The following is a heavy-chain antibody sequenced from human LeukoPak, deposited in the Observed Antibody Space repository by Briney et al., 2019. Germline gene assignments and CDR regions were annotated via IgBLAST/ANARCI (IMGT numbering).Heavy chain of an antibody. J-gene: IGHJ4*02. Sequence: SETLSLTCTVSGGSISSSSYYWGWIRQPPGKGLEWIGSIYYSGSTYYNPSLKRRVTISVDTSKNQFSLKLSSVTAADTAVYYCARHPRNASFDYWGQGTLVTVSS. CDR1: GGSISSSSYY. CDR3: ARHPRNASFDY. D-gene: IGHD1-1*01. CDR2: IYYSGST. V-gene: IGHV4-39*01.